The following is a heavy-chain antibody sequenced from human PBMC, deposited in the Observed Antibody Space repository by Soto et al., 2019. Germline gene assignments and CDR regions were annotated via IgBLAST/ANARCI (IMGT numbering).Heavy chain of an antibody. V-gene: IGHV4-4*07. CDR1: GGSISSYY. Sequence: QVQLQESGPGLVKPSETLSLTCTVSGGSISSYYWSWIRQPAGKGLEWIGRIYTSGCTNYNPSLKSRVTMSVDTSKNQFSLKLSSVTAADTAVYYCARDSYDYVWGSYRPEPALDYWGQGTLVTVSS. CDR3: ARDSYDYVWGSYRPEPALDY. D-gene: IGHD3-16*02. J-gene: IGHJ4*02. CDR2: IYTSGCT.